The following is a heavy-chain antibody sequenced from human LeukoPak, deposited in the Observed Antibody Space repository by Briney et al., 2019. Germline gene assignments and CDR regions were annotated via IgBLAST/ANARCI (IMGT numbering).Heavy chain of an antibody. Sequence: GGSLRLSCAASGLTVNSNYMNWVRQAPGKGLQWVSVIYSGGTTYYADSVKGRFTISRDNSKNTLYLQMNSLRAEDTAVYYCARALLVRNGYNYSPNYFDYWGQGTLVTVSS. CDR3: ARALLVRNGYNYSPNYFDY. CDR1: GLTVNSNY. J-gene: IGHJ4*02. CDR2: IYSGGTT. V-gene: IGHV3-53*01. D-gene: IGHD5-24*01.